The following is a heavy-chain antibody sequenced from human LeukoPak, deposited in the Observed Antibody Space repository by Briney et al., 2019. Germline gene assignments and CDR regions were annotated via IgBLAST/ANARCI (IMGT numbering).Heavy chain of an antibody. D-gene: IGHD6-13*01. J-gene: IGHJ6*02. CDR1: GSTFSRYR. V-gene: IGHV3-30*03. CDR3: AREYQGYSSSWHYYGMDV. Sequence: PGRSLRLSCADSGSTFSRYRMHWVRQAPGKGLEWVAVISFDGSKKYYADSVKGRFTISRDNSKSTLYLQMNSLRAEDTAVYYCAREYQGYSSSWHYYGMDVWGQGTSVTVSS. CDR2: ISFDGSKK.